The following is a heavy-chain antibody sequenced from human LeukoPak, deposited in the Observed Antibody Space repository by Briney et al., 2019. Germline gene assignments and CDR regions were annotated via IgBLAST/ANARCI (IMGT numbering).Heavy chain of an antibody. Sequence: ASVKVSCKASGYTFTSYGISWVRQAPGQGPEWMGWISAYNGNTNYAQKLQGRVTMTTDTSTSTAYMELRSLRSDDTAVYYCARAHITMVRGAPNDYWGQGTLVTVSS. CDR1: GYTFTSYG. V-gene: IGHV1-18*01. D-gene: IGHD3-10*01. J-gene: IGHJ4*02. CDR2: ISAYNGNT. CDR3: ARAHITMVRGAPNDY.